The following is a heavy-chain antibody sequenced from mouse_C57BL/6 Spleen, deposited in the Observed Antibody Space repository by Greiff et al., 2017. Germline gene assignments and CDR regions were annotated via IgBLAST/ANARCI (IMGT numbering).Heavy chain of an antibody. CDR2: IDPSDSYT. Sequence: QVHVKQPGAELVMPGASVKLSCKASGYTFTSYWMHWVKQRPGQGLEWIGEIDPSDSYTNYNQKFKGKSTLTVDKSSSTAYMQLSSLTSEDSAVYYCARGYYYGSYFDVWGTGTTVTVSS. D-gene: IGHD1-1*01. CDR1: GYTFTSYW. J-gene: IGHJ1*03. CDR3: ARGYYYGSYFDV. V-gene: IGHV1-69*01.